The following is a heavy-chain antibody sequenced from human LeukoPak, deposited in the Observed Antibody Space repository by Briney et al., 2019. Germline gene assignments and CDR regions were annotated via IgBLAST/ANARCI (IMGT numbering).Heavy chain of an antibody. D-gene: IGHD4-23*01. CDR2: FDPEDGET. V-gene: IGHV1-24*01. CDR1: GYTLTELS. J-gene: IGHJ5*02. Sequence: ASVKVSCKVSGYTLTELSMHWVRQAPGKGPEWMGGFDPEDGETIYAQKFQGRVTMTEDTSTDTAYMELSSLRSEDTAVYYCATDHAGKRSDSFWFDPWGQGTLVTVSS. CDR3: ATDHAGKRSDSFWFDP.